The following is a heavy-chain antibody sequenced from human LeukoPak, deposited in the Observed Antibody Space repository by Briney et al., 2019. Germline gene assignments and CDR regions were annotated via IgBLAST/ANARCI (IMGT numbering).Heavy chain of an antibody. CDR1: GFTFRSYW. CDR2: INSDGRST. J-gene: IGHJ4*02. V-gene: IGHV3-74*01. CDR3: ARGNGDYVSLFDY. D-gene: IGHD4-17*01. Sequence: GGSLRLSCAASGFTFRSYWMHWVRQAPGKGLLWVSRINSDGRSTNYADSVKGRFTISRDNAKNTLNLQMNGLRAEDTALYYCARGNGDYVSLFDYWGQGTLVIVSS.